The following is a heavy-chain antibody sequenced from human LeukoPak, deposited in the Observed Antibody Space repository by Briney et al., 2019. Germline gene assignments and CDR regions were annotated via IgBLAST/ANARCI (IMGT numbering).Heavy chain of an antibody. Sequence: GGSLRLSCAASGFTFSSYAMSWVRQAPGKGLEWVSAISGSGGSTYYADSVKGRFTISRDNSKNTLYLQMNSLRAEDTAVYYCAKDLNKLLWFGELWSAFDIWGQGTMVTVSS. CDR2: ISGSGGST. V-gene: IGHV3-23*01. CDR1: GFTFSSYA. J-gene: IGHJ3*02. D-gene: IGHD3-10*01. CDR3: AKDLNKLLWFGELWSAFDI.